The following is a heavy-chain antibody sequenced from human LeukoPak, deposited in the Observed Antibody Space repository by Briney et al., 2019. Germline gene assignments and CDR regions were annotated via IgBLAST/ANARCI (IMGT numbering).Heavy chain of an antibody. CDR1: GYTFTGYY. CDR2: INPNSGGT. J-gene: IGHJ4*02. Sequence: GASAKVSCKASGYTFTGYYMHWVRQAPGQGLEWMGWINPNSGGTNYAQKFQGRVTMTRDTSISTAYMELSRLRSDDTAVYYCATAPAGWLVPFDYWGQGTLVTVSS. CDR3: ATAPAGWLVPFDY. D-gene: IGHD6-19*01. V-gene: IGHV1-2*02.